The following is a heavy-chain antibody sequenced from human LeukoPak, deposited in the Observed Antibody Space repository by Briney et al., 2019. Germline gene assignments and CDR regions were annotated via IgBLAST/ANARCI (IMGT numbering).Heavy chain of an antibody. J-gene: IGHJ4*02. V-gene: IGHV4-59*02. Sequence: PSETLSLTCVVSGGSVSGYYWGWIRQPPGKGLEWIGYIYYSGSTNYNPSLKSRVTISVDTSKSQFSLNLSSLTAADTAVYYCARGGDSKHLVNWGQGTLVTVSS. CDR1: GGSVSGYY. CDR3: ARGGDSKHLVN. CDR2: IYYSGST. D-gene: IGHD3-3*02.